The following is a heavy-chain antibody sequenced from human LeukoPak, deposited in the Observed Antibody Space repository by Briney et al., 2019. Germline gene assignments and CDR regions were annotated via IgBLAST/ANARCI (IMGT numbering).Heavy chain of an antibody. D-gene: IGHD5-24*01. V-gene: IGHV5-51*01. CDR2: IYPGDSDT. CDR3: ARHRRDPPRALDY. J-gene: IGHJ4*02. CDR1: GYSFTSYW. Sequence: PGESLKISCKGSGYSFTSYWIGWVRQMPGKGLEWMGIIYPGDSDTRYSPSFQGQVTISADRSISTAYLQWSSLKASDTAMYYCARHRRDPPRALDYWGQGTLVTVSS.